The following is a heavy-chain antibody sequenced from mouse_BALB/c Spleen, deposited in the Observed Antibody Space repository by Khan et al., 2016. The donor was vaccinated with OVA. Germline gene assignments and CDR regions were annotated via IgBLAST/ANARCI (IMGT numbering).Heavy chain of an antibody. D-gene: IGHD1-1*01. CDR2: IDPANGDT. Sequence: VQLQQSGAELAKPGASVKLSCTASGFNIKDTYIHWVKQRPEQGLEWIGRIDPANGDTKCDPKFQGKATIKADTSSNTAYLQLSSLTSEDTAVYYCGRFSSHLYGSGWFAYWGQGTLVTVSA. V-gene: IGHV14-3*02. J-gene: IGHJ3*01. CDR3: GRFSSHLYGSGWFAY. CDR1: GFNIKDTY.